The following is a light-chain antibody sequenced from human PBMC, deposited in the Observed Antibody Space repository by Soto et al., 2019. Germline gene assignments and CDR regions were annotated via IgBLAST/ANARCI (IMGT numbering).Light chain of an antibody. V-gene: IGKV1D-16*01. CDR2: PAA. J-gene: IGKJ1*01. CDR3: QQYNSYSKP. CDR1: QGINSW. Sequence: DIQMTQSPSSVSASEGDRVSITCRASQGINSWLAWYQQRPGKAPKLLIYPAAFLQSGVPSRFSGSGSGTDFTLTISSLQPDDSATYYCQQYNSYSKPFGQGTKVDIK.